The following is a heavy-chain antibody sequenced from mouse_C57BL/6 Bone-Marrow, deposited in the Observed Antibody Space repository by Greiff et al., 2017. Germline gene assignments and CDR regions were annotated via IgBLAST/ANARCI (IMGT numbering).Heavy chain of an antibody. CDR3: ATYDYDGGAWFAY. CDR1: GYTFTSYW. J-gene: IGHJ3*01. V-gene: IGHV1-69*01. D-gene: IGHD2-4*01. Sequence: LVESGAELVMPGASVKLSCKASGYTFTSYWMHWVKQRPGQGLEWIGEIDPSDSYTNYNQKFKGKSTLTVDKSSSTAYMQLSSLTSEDSAVYYCATYDYDGGAWFAYWGQGTLVTVSA. CDR2: IDPSDSYT.